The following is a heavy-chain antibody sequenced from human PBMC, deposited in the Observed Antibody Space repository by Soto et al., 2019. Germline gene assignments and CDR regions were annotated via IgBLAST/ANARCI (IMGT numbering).Heavy chain of an antibody. CDR2: FSLSGTT. D-gene: IGHD2-8*02. CDR1: GASITGSSY. J-gene: IGHJ4*02. V-gene: IGHV4-4*07. Sequence: SETLSLTCTVSGASITGSSYWSWIRQPAGKGLEWLGRFSLSGTTSYNPSLRSRVTMSADVSTNQFSLRLTSVTAADTALYYCARGMTPPGAPAWYYFDSWGQGTLVTVSS. CDR3: ARGMTPPGAPAWYYFDS.